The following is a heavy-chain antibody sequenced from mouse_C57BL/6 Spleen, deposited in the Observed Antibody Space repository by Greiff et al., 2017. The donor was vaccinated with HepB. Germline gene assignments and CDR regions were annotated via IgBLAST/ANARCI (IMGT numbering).Heavy chain of an antibody. Sequence: VQLQQSGAELVRPGASVKLSCKASGYTFTDYYINWVKQRPGQGLEWIARIYPGSGNTYYNEKFKGKATLTAEKSSSTAYMQLSSLTSEDSAVYFCARMGNYAMDYWGQGTSVTVFS. CDR1: GYTFTDYY. CDR3: ARMGNYAMDY. J-gene: IGHJ4*01. V-gene: IGHV1-76*01. CDR2: IYPGSGNT.